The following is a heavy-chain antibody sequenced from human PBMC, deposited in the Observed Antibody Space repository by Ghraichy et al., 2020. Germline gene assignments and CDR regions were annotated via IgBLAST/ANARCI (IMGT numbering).Heavy chain of an antibody. CDR1: GFTFGDYA. CDR3: TRGPRSEVYYGSGSYVFDI. J-gene: IGHJ3*02. Sequence: GESLNISCTASGFTFGDYAMSWFRQAPGKGLEWVGFIRSKAYGGTTEYAASVKGRFTISRDDSKSIAYLQMNSLKTEDTAVYFCTRGPRSEVYYGSGSYVFDIWGQGTMVTVSS. D-gene: IGHD3-10*01. CDR2: IRSKAYGGTT. V-gene: IGHV3-49*03.